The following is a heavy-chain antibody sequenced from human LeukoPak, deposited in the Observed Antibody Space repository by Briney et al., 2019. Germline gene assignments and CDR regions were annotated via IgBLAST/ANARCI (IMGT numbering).Heavy chain of an antibody. CDR1: GFTFSTFW. D-gene: IGHD1-1*01. J-gene: IGHJ4*02. Sequence: GGSLRLSCAASGFTFSTFWMSWVRQAPGKGLEWVANIKVDGSEKYYVDSMKGRFTVSTDNAKNSLYLQMDSLRAEDTAVYYCARGGTFVSDYWGQGTLVTVSS. V-gene: IGHV3-7*01. CDR2: IKVDGSEK. CDR3: ARGGTFVSDY.